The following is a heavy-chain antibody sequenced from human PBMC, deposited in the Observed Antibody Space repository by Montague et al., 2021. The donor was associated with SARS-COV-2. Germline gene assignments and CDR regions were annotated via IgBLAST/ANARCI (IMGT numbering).Heavy chain of an antibody. J-gene: IGHJ6*02. CDR2: TQHGKKKYN. CDR3: AREQQWLVAVYYYYGMDV. CDR1: GDSVAEHRRR. D-gene: IGHD6-19*01. V-gene: IGHV6-1*01. Sequence: CAISGDSVAEHRRRSEEHTSELQSQFQLVCRTQHGKKKYNDYAXXXKXXXTINPDTSKNQFSLQLNSVTPEDTAVYYCAREQQWLVAVYYYYGMDVWGQGTTVTVSS.